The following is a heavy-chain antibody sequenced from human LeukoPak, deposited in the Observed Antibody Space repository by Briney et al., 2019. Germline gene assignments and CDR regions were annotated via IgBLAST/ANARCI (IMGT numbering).Heavy chain of an antibody. J-gene: IGHJ3*02. V-gene: IGHV4-59*12. CDR1: GGSISSYY. CDR2: IYYSGST. Sequence: SETLSLTCTVSGGSISSYYWSWIRQPPGKGLEWIGYIYYSGSTNYNPSLKSRVTMSVDTSKNQFSLKLSSVTAADTAVYYCARPNGGLDAFDIWGQGTMVTVSS. CDR3: ARPNGGLDAFDI.